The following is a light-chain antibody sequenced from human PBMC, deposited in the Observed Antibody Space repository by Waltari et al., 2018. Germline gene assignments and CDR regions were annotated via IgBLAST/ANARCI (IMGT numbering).Light chain of an antibody. CDR2: KAS. Sequence: DIQTTQSPSTLSAPVGDRVTITCRASQTIRSWLACYQQKPGKASKLLIYKASSLESGVPSRFSGSGSETEFTLTINSLQPYDFATYYCQQYNSLWTFGQRTKVEI. J-gene: IGKJ1*01. CDR3: QQYNSLWT. V-gene: IGKV1-5*03. CDR1: QTIRSW.